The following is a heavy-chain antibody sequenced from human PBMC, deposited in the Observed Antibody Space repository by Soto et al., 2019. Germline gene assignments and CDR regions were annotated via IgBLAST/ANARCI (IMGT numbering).Heavy chain of an antibody. CDR2: IYYSGST. CDR1: GGSISSYY. Sequence: SETLSLTCTVSGGSISSYYWSWIRQPPGKGLEGIGYIYYSGSTNYNPSLKSRVTISVDTSKNQFSLKLSSVTAADTAVYYCARGLWEYYYDSSGYYYFDYWGQGTLVTVSS. V-gene: IGHV4-59*01. D-gene: IGHD3-22*01. J-gene: IGHJ4*02. CDR3: ARGLWEYYYDSSGYYYFDY.